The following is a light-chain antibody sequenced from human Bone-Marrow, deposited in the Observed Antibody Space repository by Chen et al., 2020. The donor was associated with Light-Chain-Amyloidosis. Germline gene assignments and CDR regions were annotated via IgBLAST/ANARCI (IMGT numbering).Light chain of an antibody. V-gene: IGLV3-25*03. CDR2: RDT. Sequence: SYELTQPPSVSVSPGQTARITCSGDDLPTKYAYWYQQKPGQAPVLVIHRDTERPAGISERFSGSSSGTTDTLTSSGVQAEAEADYHCQSADSSGTYEVIFGGGTKLTVL. J-gene: IGLJ2*01. CDR1: DLPTKY. CDR3: QSADSSGTYEVI.